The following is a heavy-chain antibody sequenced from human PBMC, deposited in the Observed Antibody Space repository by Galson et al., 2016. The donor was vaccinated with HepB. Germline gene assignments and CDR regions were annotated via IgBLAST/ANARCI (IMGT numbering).Heavy chain of an antibody. J-gene: IGHJ6*02. D-gene: IGHD6-13*01. Sequence: SLRLSCAASGFTLSDYWMTWVRQAPGKGLEWVANINEDGNIKLYVNSVKGRFTISRDNTRNSVYLEMNSLSGDDTAVSYCARLSRPYGLDVWGHGTTVTVSS. V-gene: IGHV3-7*01. CDR1: GFTLSDYW. CDR3: ARLSRPYGLDV. CDR2: INEDGNIK.